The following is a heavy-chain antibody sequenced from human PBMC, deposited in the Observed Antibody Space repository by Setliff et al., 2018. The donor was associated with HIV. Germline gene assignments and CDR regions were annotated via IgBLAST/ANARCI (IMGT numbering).Heavy chain of an antibody. J-gene: IGHJ4*02. CDR1: GFTFSGSA. V-gene: IGHV3-73*01. Sequence: GGSLRLSCAASGFTFSGSAMHWVRQASGKGLEWVGRIKSKTNNYATAYAASVKGRFTISRDDSKKTAYLQMNSLKTEDTAVYYCAKDVYVAKYYYGSSGYSGSYYFDYWGQGTLVTVSS. CDR3: AKDVYVAKYYYGSSGYSGSYYFDY. D-gene: IGHD3-22*01. CDR2: IKSKTNNYAT.